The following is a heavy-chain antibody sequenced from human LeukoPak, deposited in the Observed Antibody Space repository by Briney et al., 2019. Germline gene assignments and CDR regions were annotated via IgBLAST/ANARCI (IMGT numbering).Heavy chain of an antibody. CDR2: ISAYNGNT. Sequence: ASVKVSCKASGYTFTSCGISWVRQAPGQGLEWMGWISAYNGNTNYAQKLQGRVTMTTDTSTSTAYMELRSLRSDDTAVYYCARVGYYDILTGYLCYFDYWGQGTLVTVSS. V-gene: IGHV1-18*04. CDR1: GYTFTSCG. CDR3: ARVGYYDILTGYLCYFDY. D-gene: IGHD3-9*01. J-gene: IGHJ4*02.